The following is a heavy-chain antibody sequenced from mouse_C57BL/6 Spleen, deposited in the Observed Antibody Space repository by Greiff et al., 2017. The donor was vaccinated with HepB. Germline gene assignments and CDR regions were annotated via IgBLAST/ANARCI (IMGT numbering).Heavy chain of an antibody. CDR1: GYTFTSYW. Sequence: QVQLKQPGAELVMPGASVKLSCKASGYTFTSYWMHWVKQRPGQGLEWIGEIDPSDSYTNYNQKFKGKSTLTVDKSSSTAYMQLSSLTSEDSAVYYCARYRVTTNYYAMDYWGQGTSVTVSS. D-gene: IGHD2-2*01. V-gene: IGHV1-69*01. J-gene: IGHJ4*01. CDR2: IDPSDSYT. CDR3: ARYRVTTNYYAMDY.